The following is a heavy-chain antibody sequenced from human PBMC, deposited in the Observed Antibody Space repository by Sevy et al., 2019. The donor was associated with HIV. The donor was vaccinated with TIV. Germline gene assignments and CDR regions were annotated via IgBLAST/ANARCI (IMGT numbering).Heavy chain of an antibody. CDR2: FDPEDGET. CDR3: ATTKDYYDSSGCPFDY. Sequence: ASVKVSCKVSGYTLTELSMHWVRQAPGKGLEWMGSFDPEDGETIYAQKFQGRVTMTEDTSADTAYMELSSLRSEDTAVYFCATTKDYYDSSGCPFDYWAREPWSPSPQ. J-gene: IGHJ4*02. CDR1: GYTLTELS. V-gene: IGHV1-24*01. D-gene: IGHD3-22*01.